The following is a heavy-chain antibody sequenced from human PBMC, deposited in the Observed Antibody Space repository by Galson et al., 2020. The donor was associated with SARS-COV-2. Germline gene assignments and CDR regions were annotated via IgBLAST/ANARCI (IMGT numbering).Heavy chain of an antibody. V-gene: IGHV4-59*01. D-gene: IGHD3-3*01. CDR3: ARTRYLEAGYYMDV. Sequence: SETLSLTCTLSGGSISGSYWSWIRQPPGKALEWVGYMFSNGGTKYNPSLKSRVTISGDTSKKQFSLILTSVTAADTAVYYCARTRYLEAGYYMDVWGKGTTVIVSS. J-gene: IGHJ6*03. CDR2: MFSNGGT. CDR1: GGSISGSY.